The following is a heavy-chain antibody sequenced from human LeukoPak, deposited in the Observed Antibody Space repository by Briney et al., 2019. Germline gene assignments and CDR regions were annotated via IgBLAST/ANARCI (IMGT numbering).Heavy chain of an antibody. Sequence: LWASVKVSCKASGYTFTSYDINWVRQATGQGLEWMGRIIPILGIANYAQKFQGRVTITADKSTSTAYMELSSLRSEDTAVYYCARDRSSVHGSGYYYFDYWGQGTLVTVSS. CDR3: ARDRSSVHGSGYYYFDY. V-gene: IGHV1-69*04. CDR1: GYTFTSYD. D-gene: IGHD3-22*01. J-gene: IGHJ4*02. CDR2: IIPILGIA.